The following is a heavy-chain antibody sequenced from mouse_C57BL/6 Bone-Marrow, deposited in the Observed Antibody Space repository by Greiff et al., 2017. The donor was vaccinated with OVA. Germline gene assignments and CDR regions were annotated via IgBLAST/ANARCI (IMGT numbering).Heavy chain of an antibody. J-gene: IGHJ2*01. V-gene: IGHV1-53*01. CDR1: GYTFTSYW. Sequence: QVQLQQPGPGLVKPGASVKLSCKASGYTFTSYWMHWVKQRPGQGLEWIGNINPSNGGTNYNEKFKSKATLTVDKSSSTAYMQLSSLTSEDSAAYYCAREDDPRDFDYWGQGTTLTVSS. D-gene: IGHD2-12*01. CDR3: AREDDPRDFDY. CDR2: INPSNGGT.